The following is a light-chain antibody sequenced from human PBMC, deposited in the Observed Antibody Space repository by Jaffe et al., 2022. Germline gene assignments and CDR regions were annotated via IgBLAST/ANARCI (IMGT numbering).Light chain of an antibody. Sequence: QSVLTQPPSASGTPGQRVSISCSGSSSNVGSNYVYWYHQFPGTAPQLLIFRDNQRPSGVPDRFSGSKSGTSATLAISGLRSEDEADYYCATWDDSLGGVVFGGGTRLTVL. V-gene: IGLV1-47*01. CDR2: RDN. CDR3: ATWDDSLGGVV. CDR1: SSNVGSNY. J-gene: IGLJ3*02.